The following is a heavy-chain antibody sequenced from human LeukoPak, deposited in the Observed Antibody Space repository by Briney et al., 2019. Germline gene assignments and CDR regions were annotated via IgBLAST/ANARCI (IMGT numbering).Heavy chain of an antibody. Sequence: GGSLRLSCAASGFTFSSYAMSWVRQAPGKGLEWVSYISNSSDSIYYADSVEGRFTISRDNAKNSLYLQMNSLRAEDTAVYYCARGAAVAVSGSDYWGQGTLVTVSS. CDR1: GFTFSSYA. CDR2: ISNSSDSI. J-gene: IGHJ4*02. D-gene: IGHD6-19*01. CDR3: ARGAAVAVSGSDY. V-gene: IGHV3-48*04.